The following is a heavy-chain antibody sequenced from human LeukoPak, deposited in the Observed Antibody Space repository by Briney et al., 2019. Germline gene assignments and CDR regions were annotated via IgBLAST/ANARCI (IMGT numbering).Heavy chain of an antibody. J-gene: IGHJ4*02. CDR2: IIPIFGTA. CDR3: ARGLESGELF. V-gene: IGHV1-69*05. Sequence: ASVKVSCKASGGTFSSYAISWVRQAPGQGLEWMGRIIPIFGTANYAQKFQGRVTITTDESTSTAYMELSSLRSEDTAVYYCARGLESGELFGGQGTLVTVSS. D-gene: IGHD3-10*01. CDR1: GGTFSSYA.